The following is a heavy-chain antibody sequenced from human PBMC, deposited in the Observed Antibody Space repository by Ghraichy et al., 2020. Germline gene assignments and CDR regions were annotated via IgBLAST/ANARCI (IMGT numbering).Heavy chain of an antibody. V-gene: IGHV3-23*01. Sequence: GNLRLSCAASGFTFSSYAMSWVRQAPGKGLEWVSAISGSGGSTYYADSVKGRFTISRDNSKNTLYLQMNSLRAEDTAVYYCAKRTTGDYVTRFDYWGQGTLVTVSS. D-gene: IGHD4-17*01. CDR1: GFTFSSYA. CDR2: ISGSGGST. J-gene: IGHJ4*02. CDR3: AKRTTGDYVTRFDY.